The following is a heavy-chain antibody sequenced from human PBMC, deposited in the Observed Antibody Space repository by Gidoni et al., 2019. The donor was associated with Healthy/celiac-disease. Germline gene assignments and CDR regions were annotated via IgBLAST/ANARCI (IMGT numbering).Heavy chain of an antibody. V-gene: IGHV6-1*01. CDR1: GDSLSSNSAA. CDR2: TYYRSKWYN. CDR3: ARDQYSSGWYSDY. J-gene: IGHJ4*02. D-gene: IGHD6-19*01. Sequence: QVQLQQSGPGLVKPSQTLSLTSAISGDSLSSNSAAWNLIRQSPSRGLEWLGRTYYRSKWYNEYAVSVKSRININPDTSKNQFSLQLNSVTPEDTAVYDCARDQYSSGWYSDYWGQGTLVTVSS.